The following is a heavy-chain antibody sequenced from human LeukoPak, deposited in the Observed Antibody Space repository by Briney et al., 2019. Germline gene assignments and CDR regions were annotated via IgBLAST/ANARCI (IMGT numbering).Heavy chain of an antibody. CDR3: ARVGWYYDSSGPTHNWFDP. D-gene: IGHD3-22*01. CDR2: IYYSGST. Sequence: KSSETLSLTCTVSGGSISSYYWSWIRQPPGKGLEWIGYIYYSGSTNYNPPLKSRVTISVDTSKNQFSLKLSSVTAADTAVYYCARVGWYYDSSGPTHNWFDPWGQGTLVTVSS. J-gene: IGHJ5*02. CDR1: GGSISSYY. V-gene: IGHV4-59*01.